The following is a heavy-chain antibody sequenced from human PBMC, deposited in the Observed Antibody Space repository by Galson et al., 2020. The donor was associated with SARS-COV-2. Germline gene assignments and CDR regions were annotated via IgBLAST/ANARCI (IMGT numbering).Heavy chain of an antibody. CDR3: ARLAGGSNAFDI. V-gene: IGHV4-59*01. Sequence: SETLSLTCTVSRGSISNYYWSWIRQPPGKGLESIGYIYYSGRTTYNPSLKSRVTISVDTSKNQFSLKLTSVTAVDTAVYYCARLAGGSNAFDIWGQGTMVAVSS. CDR2: IYYSGRT. J-gene: IGHJ3*02. CDR1: RGSISNYY. D-gene: IGHD3-16*01.